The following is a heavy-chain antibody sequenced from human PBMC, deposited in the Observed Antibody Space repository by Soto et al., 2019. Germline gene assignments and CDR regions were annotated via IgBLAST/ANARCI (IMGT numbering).Heavy chain of an antibody. D-gene: IGHD3-22*01. CDR1: GYSFTSYW. V-gene: IGHV5-51*01. Sequence: PGESLKISCKGSGYSFTSYWIGWVRQMPGKGLEWMGIIYPGDSDTRYSPSFQGQVTISADKSISTAYLQWSSLKASDTAMYYCARQPRRDRGYDSSGYYYYYYGMDVWGQGTTVTVSS. CDR3: ARQPRRDRGYDSSGYYYYYYGMDV. J-gene: IGHJ6*02. CDR2: IYPGDSDT.